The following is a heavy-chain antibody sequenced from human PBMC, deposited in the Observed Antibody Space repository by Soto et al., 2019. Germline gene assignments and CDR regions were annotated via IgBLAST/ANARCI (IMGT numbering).Heavy chain of an antibody. D-gene: IGHD3-10*01. J-gene: IGHJ4*02. CDR3: ATNLIYGSGSYSPDY. CDR1: GGSISSSSYY. V-gene: IGHV4-39*01. Sequence: QLQLQESGPGLVKPSETLSLTCTVSGGSISSSSYYWGWIRQPPGKGLEWIGSIYYSGSTDYNPSFKSRVTISVDTSKNQFSLKLSSVTAADTAVYYCATNLIYGSGSYSPDYWGQGTLVTVSS. CDR2: IYYSGST.